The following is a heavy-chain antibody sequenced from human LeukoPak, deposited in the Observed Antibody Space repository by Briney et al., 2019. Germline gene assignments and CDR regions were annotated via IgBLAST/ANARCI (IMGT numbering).Heavy chain of an antibody. CDR3: AREDNYYDSRVDY. V-gene: IGHV3-33*01. Sequence: GGSLRLSCAASGFTFSSYGMHWVRQAPGKGLEWVAVIWYDGSNKYYADSVKGRFTISRDNSKNTLYLQMNSLRAEDTAVYYCAREDNYYDSRVDYWGQGTLVTVSS. CDR2: IWYDGSNK. CDR1: GFTFSSYG. D-gene: IGHD3-22*01. J-gene: IGHJ4*02.